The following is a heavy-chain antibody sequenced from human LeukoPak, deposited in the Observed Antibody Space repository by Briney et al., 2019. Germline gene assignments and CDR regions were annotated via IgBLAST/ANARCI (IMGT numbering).Heavy chain of an antibody. CDR2: IYYSGST. V-gene: IGHV4-39*01. D-gene: IGHD5-18*01. Sequence: SETLSFTCTVSGGSISSSSYYWRWIRQPPGKGLEWIGSIYYSGSTYYNPSLKSRATISVDTSENKFSLKLTSVTAGETAVYYCARLPGGGYSYTPDYWGQGTLVTVSS. CDR3: ARLPGGGYSYTPDY. CDR1: GGSISSSSYY. J-gene: IGHJ4*02.